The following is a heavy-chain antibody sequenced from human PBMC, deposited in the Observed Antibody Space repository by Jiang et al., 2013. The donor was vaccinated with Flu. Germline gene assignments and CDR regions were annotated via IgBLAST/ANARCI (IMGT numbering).Heavy chain of an antibody. CDR1: GDSVSNNAAA. Sequence: QTLSLTCAISGDSVSNNAAAWNWIRLSPSRGPEWLGRTYYRSKWYTDYALSVQSRITITADTSRNQFSLQLNSVTPEDTAMYYCARGTHLSGWGYWGQGTLVTVSS. CDR3: ARGTHLSGWGY. CDR2: TYYRSKWYT. J-gene: IGHJ4*02. D-gene: IGHD6-19*01. V-gene: IGHV6-1*01.